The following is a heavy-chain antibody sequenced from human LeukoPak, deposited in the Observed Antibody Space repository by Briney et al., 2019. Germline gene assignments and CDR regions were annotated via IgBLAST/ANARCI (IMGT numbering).Heavy chain of an antibody. CDR1: GYTFTSYG. V-gene: IGHV1-18*01. Sequence: GASVKVSCKASGYTFTSYGISWVRQAPGQGLEWMGWISAYNGNTNYAQKLQGRVTMTTGTSTSTAYMELRSLRPDDTAVYYRARVSGIAALNELYYFDYWGQGTLVTVSS. D-gene: IGHD6-13*01. CDR3: ARVSGIAALNELYYFDY. J-gene: IGHJ4*02. CDR2: ISAYNGNT.